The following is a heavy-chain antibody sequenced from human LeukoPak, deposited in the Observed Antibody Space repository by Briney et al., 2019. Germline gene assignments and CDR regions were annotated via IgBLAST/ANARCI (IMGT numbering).Heavy chain of an antibody. V-gene: IGHV3-23*01. CDR1: GFTFSSYA. CDR3: AIHGSGSYYNAPDY. J-gene: IGHJ4*02. CDR2: ISGSGDST. D-gene: IGHD3-10*01. Sequence: GGSLRLSCAASGFTFSSYAMSWVRQAPGKGLEWVSVISGSGDSTHYADSVKGRFTISRDNSKTTLYVQMNSLRAEDTAVYYCAIHGSGSYYNAPDYWGQGTLVTVSS.